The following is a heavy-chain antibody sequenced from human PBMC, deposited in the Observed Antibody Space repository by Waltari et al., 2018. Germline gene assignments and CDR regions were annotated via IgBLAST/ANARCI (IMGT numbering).Heavy chain of an antibody. CDR2: MYHSGST. CDR3: ARYPAVEAFDI. CDR1: GYSISSGYY. J-gene: IGHJ3*02. V-gene: IGHV4-38-2*01. Sequence: QVQLQESGPGLVKPSETLSLTCAVSGYSISSGYYWGWIRRPPGKGLEWIGNMYHSGSTYYNPALKSRVTISIDTSKNHCSLKLTSVTAADTAVYYCARYPAVEAFDIWGQGTMVTVSS. D-gene: IGHD2-2*01.